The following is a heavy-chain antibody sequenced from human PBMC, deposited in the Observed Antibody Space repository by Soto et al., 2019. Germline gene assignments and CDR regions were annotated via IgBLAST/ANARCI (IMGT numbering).Heavy chain of an antibody. J-gene: IGHJ4*02. CDR1: GFTFSGKT. Sequence: GVSLRLSCAASGFTFSGKTMYWVRQAPGKGLEWVALIAPDASQIYYADSVKGRFTISRDNSKNTLYLQMNSLRAEDTSLYLCATDIHATWILNSWGQGTLVTVSS. D-gene: IGHD2-2*02. V-gene: IGHV3-30-3*01. CDR2: IAPDASQI. CDR3: ATDIHATWILNS.